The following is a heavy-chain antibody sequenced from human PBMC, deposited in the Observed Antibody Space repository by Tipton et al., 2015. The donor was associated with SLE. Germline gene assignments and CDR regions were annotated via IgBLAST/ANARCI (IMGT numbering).Heavy chain of an antibody. J-gene: IGHJ3*02. V-gene: IGHV3-9*01. CDR1: GFTFSDYA. D-gene: IGHD1-26*01. Sequence: SLRLSCATSGFTFSDYAMHWVRQAPGKGLEWVSSINWNSGDIDYADSVKGRFTISRDNSKKSLYLQMTSLRPDDTALYYCARGILGDPVAFDMWGQGTMAIVSS. CDR2: INWNSGDI. CDR3: ARGILGDPVAFDM.